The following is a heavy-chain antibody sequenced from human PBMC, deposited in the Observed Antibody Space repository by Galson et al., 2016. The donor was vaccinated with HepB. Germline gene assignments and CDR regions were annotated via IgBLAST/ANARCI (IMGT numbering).Heavy chain of an antibody. J-gene: IGHJ4*02. D-gene: IGHD2-21*01. CDR2: VEYSGTT. V-gene: IGHV4-39*01. CDR3: GRIVTEVPVEDY. Sequence: SETLSLTCSVPDGSMGSFTYSWGWIRQPPGRGLEWIGSVEYSGTTYYDPTLKSRVAISADRSKRQFSLNLMSVTAADTAVYYCGRIVTEVPVEDYWGQGTLATVFS. CDR1: DGSMGSFTYS.